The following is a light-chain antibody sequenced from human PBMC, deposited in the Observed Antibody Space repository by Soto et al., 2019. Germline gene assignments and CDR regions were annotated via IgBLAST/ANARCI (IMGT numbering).Light chain of an antibody. CDR1: QSVSSN. CDR2: GAS. V-gene: IGKV3-15*01. J-gene: IGKJ1*01. CDR3: QQYNNWPPWT. Sequence: EIVMTQSPATLSVSPGERATLSCRASQSVSSNLAWYQQKPGQAPRLLICGASTRATGIPARFSGSGSGTEFTLTINSLQSEDFAVYYCQQYNNWPPWTFGQGTKVDIK.